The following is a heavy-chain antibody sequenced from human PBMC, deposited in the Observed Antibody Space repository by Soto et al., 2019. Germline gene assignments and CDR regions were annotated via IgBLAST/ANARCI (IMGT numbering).Heavy chain of an antibody. J-gene: IGHJ4*02. CDR3: ARHISTGSGTSRAADY. CDR2: IYPGDSDT. CDR1: GYSFTSYW. Sequence: GESLKISCKGSGYSFTSYWIGWVRQMPGKGLEWMGIIYPGDSDTRYSPSFQGQVTISADKSISTAYLQWSSLRASDTAMYYCARHISTGSGTSRAADYWGQGTLVTVSS. D-gene: IGHD3-10*01. V-gene: IGHV5-51*01.